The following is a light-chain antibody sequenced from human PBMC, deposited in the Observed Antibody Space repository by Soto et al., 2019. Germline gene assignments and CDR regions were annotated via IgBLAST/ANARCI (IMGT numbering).Light chain of an antibody. J-gene: IGLJ1*01. V-gene: IGLV3-21*04. CDR2: YDS. Sequence: SYELTQPPSVSVAPEKTARLTCGGDNIGSKRVHWYRQKQGQAPVLVIYYDSDRPSGIPDRFSGSNSGNTATLTINRVEAGDEADYYYQVWDITTDHYVFGTGTKVTVL. CDR1: NIGSKR. CDR3: QVWDITTDHYV.